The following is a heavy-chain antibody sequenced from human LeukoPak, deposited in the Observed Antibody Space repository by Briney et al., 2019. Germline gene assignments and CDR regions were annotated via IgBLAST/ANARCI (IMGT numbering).Heavy chain of an antibody. CDR3: ARDPIGSRWPYYFDY. CDR1: GYTFTTYA. D-gene: IGHD6-13*01. CDR2: INAGNGNT. J-gene: IGHJ4*02. V-gene: IGHV1-3*01. Sequence: SVKVSCKASGYTFTTYALHWVRQAPGQRLEWMGWINAGNGNTKYSQKFQARVTVTRDTSASTAYMELSSLRSEDTAVYYCARDPIGSRWPYYFDYWGQGTLVTVSS.